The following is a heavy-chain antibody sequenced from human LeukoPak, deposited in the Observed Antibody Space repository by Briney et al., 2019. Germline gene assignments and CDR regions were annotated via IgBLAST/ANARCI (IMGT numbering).Heavy chain of an antibody. CDR2: INPNSGGT. CDR3: AREGRNGYNEGYFDY. D-gene: IGHD5-24*01. Sequence: ASVKVSFKASGYTFTGYYMHWVRQAPGQGLDWMGWINPNSGGTKYAQNFQGRVTLTTDTSINTAYMELSSLRSDDTAVYYCAREGRNGYNEGYFDYWGQGTLVTVSS. CDR1: GYTFTGYY. J-gene: IGHJ4*02. V-gene: IGHV1-2*02.